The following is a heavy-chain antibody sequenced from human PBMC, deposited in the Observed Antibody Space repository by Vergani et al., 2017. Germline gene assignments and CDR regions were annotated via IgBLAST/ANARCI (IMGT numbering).Heavy chain of an antibody. V-gene: IGHV3-64*01. J-gene: IGHJ4*02. D-gene: IGHD6-19*01. CDR3: ARGRIAVAGNTYYFDY. CDR2: ISSTGGST. Sequence: EVQLVESGGGLVQPGGSLRLSCAASGFTFSSYAMHWVRQAPGKGLEYVSAISSTGGSTYYANSVKGRFTISRDNSKNTLYLQMGSLRAEDMAVYYCARGRIAVAGNTYYFDYWDQGTLVTVSS. CDR1: GFTFSSYA.